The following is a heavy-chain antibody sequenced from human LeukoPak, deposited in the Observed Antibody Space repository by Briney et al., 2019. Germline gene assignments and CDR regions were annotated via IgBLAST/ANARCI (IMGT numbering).Heavy chain of an antibody. CDR1: GYTFTSYG. CDR2: ISAYNGNT. D-gene: IGHD3-3*01. Sequence: ASVKVSCKASGYTFTSYGISWVRQAPGQGLEWMGWISAYNGNTNFAQKVQGRVTMTTDTSASTAYMELRSLTSDDTAVYYCARSVRISIFGVIIRDRQVIPFDYWGQGTLVTVSS. V-gene: IGHV1-18*01. CDR3: ARSVRISIFGVIIRDRQVIPFDY. J-gene: IGHJ4*02.